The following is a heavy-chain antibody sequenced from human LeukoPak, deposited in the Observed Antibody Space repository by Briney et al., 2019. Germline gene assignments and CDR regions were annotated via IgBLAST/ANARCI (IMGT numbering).Heavy chain of an antibody. CDR1: GYTFTTYW. CDR2: IDPSDSST. CDR3: ARRVAPRNHYFDY. D-gene: IGHD6-6*01. V-gene: IGHV5-10-1*01. J-gene: IGHJ4*02. Sequence: GESLKISCKGSGYTFTTYWISWVRQMPGKGLEWVGRIDPSDSSTNYSPSFQGHVTISADRSISTAYLQWSSLTASDTAIYYCARRVAPRNHYFDYWGQGTLVTVSS.